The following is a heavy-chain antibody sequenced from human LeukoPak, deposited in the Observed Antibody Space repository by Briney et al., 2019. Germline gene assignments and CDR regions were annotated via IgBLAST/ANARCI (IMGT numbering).Heavy chain of an antibody. CDR1: GYTLSVLS. V-gene: IGHV1-24*01. D-gene: IGHD3-10*01. CDR3: ATHLARSYYYFDF. Sequence: ASVTVSCKISGYTLSVLSIHWVRQAPGEGLEWVGGIDPQSGNTVYAQSLRGRATITECTFEDTAYMELSSLTSEDTAVYFCATHLARSYYYFDFWGQGTLLTVSS. CDR2: IDPQSGNT. J-gene: IGHJ4*02.